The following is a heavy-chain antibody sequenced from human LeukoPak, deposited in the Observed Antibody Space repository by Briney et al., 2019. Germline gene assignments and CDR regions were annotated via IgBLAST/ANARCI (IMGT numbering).Heavy chain of an antibody. CDR2: IIPIFGTA. Sequence: GASVQVSCKASGGTFSSYAISWVRQAPGQGLEWMGGIIPIFGTANYAQKFQGRVTITADESTSTAYMELSSLRSEDTAVYYRAGGIPEEGFDPWGQGTLVTVSS. D-gene: IGHD1-14*01. J-gene: IGHJ5*02. CDR3: AGGIPEEGFDP. CDR1: GGTFSSYA. V-gene: IGHV1-69*13.